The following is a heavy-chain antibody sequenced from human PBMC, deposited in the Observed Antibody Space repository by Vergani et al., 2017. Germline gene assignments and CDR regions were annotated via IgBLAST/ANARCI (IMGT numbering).Heavy chain of an antibody. J-gene: IGHJ4*02. V-gene: IGHV1-69*02. D-gene: IGHD6-19*01. CDR3: ARVSAGDNSGWEPFDY. CDR2: IIPIIRLA. Sequence: QVHLEQSGTEVKKPGSSVKVSCKVSGDIFNNYTVTWVRQAPGQGLEWMGRIIPIIRLATSAQKFQDRVKITDDTSKNTVYMEMNNLRSEDTAVYYCARVSAGDNSGWEPFDYWGQGTLVTVSS. CDR1: GDIFNNYT.